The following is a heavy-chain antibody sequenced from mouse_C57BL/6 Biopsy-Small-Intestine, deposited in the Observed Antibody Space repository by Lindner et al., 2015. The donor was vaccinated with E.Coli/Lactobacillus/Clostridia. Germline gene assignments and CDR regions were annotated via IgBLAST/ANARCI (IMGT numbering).Heavy chain of an antibody. J-gene: IGHJ3*01. CDR2: INTNTGNP. V-gene: IGHV9-3*02. Sequence: VKVSCKPSGYTFTSYAMNWVRQAPGQGLEWMGWINTNTGNPTYAQGFTGRFVFSLDTSVSTAYLQISSLKAEDTAVYYCARGITMIVGRAFDIWGQGTMVTVSS. D-gene: IGHD1-1*01. CDR1: GYTFTSYA. CDR3: ARGITMIVGRAFDI.